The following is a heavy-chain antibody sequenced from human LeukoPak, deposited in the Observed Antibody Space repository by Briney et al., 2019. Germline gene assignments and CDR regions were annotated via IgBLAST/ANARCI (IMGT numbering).Heavy chain of an antibody. D-gene: IGHD3-10*01. J-gene: IGHJ6*02. V-gene: IGHV1-18*01. CDR2: ISAYNGNT. CDR3: AREVSMVRGVHYYYYGMDV. CDR1: GYTFTSYG. Sequence: ASVKVSCRASGYTFTSYGISWVRQAPGQGLECMGWISAYNGNTNYAQKLQGRVTMTTDTSTSTAYMELRSLRSDDTAVYYCAREVSMVRGVHYYYYGMDVWGQGTTVTVSS.